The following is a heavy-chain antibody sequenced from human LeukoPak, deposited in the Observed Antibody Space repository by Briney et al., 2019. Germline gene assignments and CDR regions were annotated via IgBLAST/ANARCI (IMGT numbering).Heavy chain of an antibody. J-gene: IGHJ4*02. Sequence: GASVKVSCKASGYTFTGYYMHWVRQAPGQGLEWMGWINPNSGGTNYAQKFQGRVTMTRDTSISTAYMELSRLRSDDTAVYYCARSIHPRRVAATSSPGYWGQGSLVIVSS. CDR2: INPNSGGT. CDR3: ARSIHPRRVAATSSPGY. D-gene: IGHD2-15*01. CDR1: GYTFTGYY. V-gene: IGHV1-2*02.